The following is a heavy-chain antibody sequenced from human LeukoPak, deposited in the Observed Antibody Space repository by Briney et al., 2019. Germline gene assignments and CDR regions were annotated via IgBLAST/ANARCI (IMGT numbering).Heavy chain of an antibody. J-gene: IGHJ4*02. CDR3: AKDTSGLRFLEWLLWGYFDY. D-gene: IGHD3-3*01. CDR1: GFTFSSYA. CDR2: ISGSGGST. Sequence: GGSLRLSCAASGFTFSSYAMSWVRQAPGKGLEWVSAISGSGGSTYYADSVKGRFTISRDNPKSTLYLQMNSLRAEDTAVYYCAKDTSGLRFLEWLLWGYFDYWGQGTLVTVSS. V-gene: IGHV3-23*01.